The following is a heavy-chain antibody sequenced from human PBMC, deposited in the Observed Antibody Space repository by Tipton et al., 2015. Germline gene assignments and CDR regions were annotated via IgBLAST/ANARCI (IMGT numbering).Heavy chain of an antibody. CDR2: ITGTAGTT. Sequence: GSLRLSCAASGFTFSSYAMSWVRQAPGKGLEWVSSITGTAGTTYYADSVKGRFTISRDNSKKILFLQMNSLRADDTAVYYCARTPGYCGDTTCYIDPWGQGTQVTVSS. CDR1: GFTFSSYA. V-gene: IGHV3-23*01. J-gene: IGHJ5*02. D-gene: IGHD2-2*02. CDR3: ARTPGYCGDTTCYIDP.